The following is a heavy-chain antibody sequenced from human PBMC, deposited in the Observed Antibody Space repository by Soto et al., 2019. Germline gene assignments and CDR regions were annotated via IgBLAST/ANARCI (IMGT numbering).Heavy chain of an antibody. D-gene: IGHD4-17*01. Sequence: GGSLRLSCAASGFTFSSYAMSWVRQAPGKGLEWVAVISYDGSNKYYADSVKGRFTISRDNSKNTLYLQMNSLRAEDTAVYYCARAHGGHPGYYYYYGMDVWGQGTTVTVSS. V-gene: IGHV3-30-3*01. CDR3: ARAHGGHPGYYYYYGMDV. CDR1: GFTFSSYA. CDR2: ISYDGSNK. J-gene: IGHJ6*02.